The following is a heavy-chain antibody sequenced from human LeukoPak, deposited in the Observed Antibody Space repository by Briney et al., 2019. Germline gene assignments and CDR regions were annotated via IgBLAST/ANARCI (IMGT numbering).Heavy chain of an antibody. J-gene: IGHJ4*02. CDR1: GFTFSSYG. Sequence: PGGSLRLSCAASGFTFSSYGMHWVRQAPGKGLEWVAFIRYDGSNKYYADSVKGRFTISRDNSKNTLYLQMISLRAEDTAVYYCANRGGSSWYGLDYWGQGTLVTVSS. CDR3: ANRGGSSWYGLDY. D-gene: IGHD6-13*01. CDR2: IRYDGSNK. V-gene: IGHV3-30*02.